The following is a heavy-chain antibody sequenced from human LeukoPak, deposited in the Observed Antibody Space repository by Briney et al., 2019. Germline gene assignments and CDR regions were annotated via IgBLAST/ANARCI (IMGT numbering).Heavy chain of an antibody. CDR2: TYYRSKWYN. J-gene: IGHJ4*02. V-gene: IGHV6-1*01. Sequence: SQTLSLTCAISGDSVSSNSAAWNWIRQSPSRGLEWQGRTYYRSKWYNDYAVSVKSRITINPDTSKNQFSLQLNSVTPEDTAVYYCARVYDEDCSSTSCFEFDYWGQGTLVTVSS. CDR1: GDSVSSNSAA. CDR3: ARVYDEDCSSTSCFEFDY. D-gene: IGHD2-2*01.